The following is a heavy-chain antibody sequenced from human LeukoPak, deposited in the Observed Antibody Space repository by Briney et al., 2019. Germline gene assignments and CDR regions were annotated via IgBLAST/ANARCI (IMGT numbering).Heavy chain of an antibody. CDR2: IYHSGST. D-gene: IGHD3-9*01. J-gene: IGHJ3*02. CDR3: ARDHFELGAFDI. V-gene: IGHV4-30-2*01. Sequence: TSETLSLTCAVSGGSICSGGYSWSWIRQPPGKGLEWIGYIYHSGSTYYNPSLKSRVTISVDRSKNQFSLKLSSVTAADTAVYYCARDHFELGAFDIWGQGTMVTVSS. CDR1: GGSICSGGYS.